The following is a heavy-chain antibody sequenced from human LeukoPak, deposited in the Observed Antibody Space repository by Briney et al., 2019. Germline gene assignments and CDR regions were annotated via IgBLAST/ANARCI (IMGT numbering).Heavy chain of an antibody. CDR3: AKDISTRVGTAHFDY. Sequence: PGGSLRLSCAASRFIFSDHYMSWVRLAPGKGLEWFSYISSGGSITHYADSVKGRFTISRDNAKNSVYMQMNSLRAEDTAVYYCAKDISTRVGTAHFDYWGQGTLVTVSS. V-gene: IGHV3-11*04. CDR1: RFIFSDHY. J-gene: IGHJ4*02. CDR2: ISSGGSIT. D-gene: IGHD1-1*01.